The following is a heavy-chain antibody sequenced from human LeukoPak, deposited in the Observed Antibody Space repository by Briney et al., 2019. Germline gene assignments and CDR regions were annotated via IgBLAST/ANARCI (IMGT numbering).Heavy chain of an antibody. D-gene: IGHD4-17*01. J-gene: IGHJ4*02. CDR2: VSSSSGTI. CDR1: GFTFSRLT. CDR3: ARVDYGDYAGEDY. V-gene: IGHV3-48*04. Sequence: PGGSLRLSCAASGFTFSRLTTNWVRQAPGKGLEWVSYVSSSSGTIYYADSVKGRFTISRDNAKDSLYLQMNSLRAEDTAVYYCARVDYGDYAGEDYWGQGTLVTVSS.